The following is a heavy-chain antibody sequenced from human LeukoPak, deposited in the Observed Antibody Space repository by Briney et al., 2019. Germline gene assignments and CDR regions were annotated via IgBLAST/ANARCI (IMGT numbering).Heavy chain of an antibody. J-gene: IGHJ4*02. V-gene: IGHV3-30*03. CDR2: ISYDGSNK. CDR1: GFTFSSYG. CDR3: ARGPIVVVPAAPDY. D-gene: IGHD2-2*01. Sequence: GGSLRLSCAASGFTFSSYGMHWVRQAPGKGLEWVAVISYDGSNKYYAESVKGRFTISRDNSKNTLYLQMNSLRAEDTAVYYCARGPIVVVPAAPDYWGQGTLVTVSS.